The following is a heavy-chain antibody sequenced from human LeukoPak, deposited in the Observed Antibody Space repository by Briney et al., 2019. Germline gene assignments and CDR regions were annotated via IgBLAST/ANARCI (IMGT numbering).Heavy chain of an antibody. D-gene: IGHD6-13*01. CDR2: ISSSSSYI. Sequence: GGTLRLSCAASGFTFSSYSMNWVRQAPGKGLEWVSSISSSSSYIYYADSVKGRFTISRDNAKNSLYLQMSSLRAEDTAVYYCARVVAAAGSGMDVWGQGTTVTVSS. J-gene: IGHJ6*02. CDR1: GFTFSSYS. CDR3: ARVVAAAGSGMDV. V-gene: IGHV3-21*01.